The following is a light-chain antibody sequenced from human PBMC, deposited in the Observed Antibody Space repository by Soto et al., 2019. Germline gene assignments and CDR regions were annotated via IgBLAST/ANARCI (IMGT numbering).Light chain of an antibody. J-gene: IGKJ1*01. CDR1: QRASSRY. CDR2: GAA. CDR3: QQYGSSPWT. Sequence: EIVLTQSPGTLSLSPGERATLSCRAVQRASSRYLAWYQQKPGQAPRLLIYGAASRATGSPDRFSGSGSGTDCTLTISRLEPEDFAVYYCQQYGSSPWTFGQGNKVAIK. V-gene: IGKV3-20*01.